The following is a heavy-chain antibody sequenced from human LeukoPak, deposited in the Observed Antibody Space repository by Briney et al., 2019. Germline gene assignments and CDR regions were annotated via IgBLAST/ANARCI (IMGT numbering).Heavy chain of an antibody. CDR2: INPSGGST. CDR1: GYTFTSYY. CDR3: AADYHGDCSSTSCPTLHY. V-gene: IGHV1-46*01. D-gene: IGHD2-2*01. J-gene: IGHJ4*02. Sequence: ASVKVSCKASGYTFTSYYMHWVRQAPGQGLEWMGIINPSGGSTSYAQKFQGRVTMTRDTSTSTVYMELSSLRSEDTAVYYCAADYHGDCSSTSCPTLHYWGQGTLVTVSS.